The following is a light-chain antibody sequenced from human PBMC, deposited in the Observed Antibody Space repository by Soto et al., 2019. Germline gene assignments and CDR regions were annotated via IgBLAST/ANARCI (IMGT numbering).Light chain of an antibody. Sequence: EIVLTQSPATLSLSPGERATLSCRASQSVSSYLAWYQQQPGQAPRLLIYDASNRATGIPARFSGSGSGTDFTLTISSLEPEDFAVYYCQQRSNWPKMFTFGPGTKVDIK. V-gene: IGKV3-11*01. J-gene: IGKJ3*01. CDR2: DAS. CDR3: QQRSNWPKMFT. CDR1: QSVSSY.